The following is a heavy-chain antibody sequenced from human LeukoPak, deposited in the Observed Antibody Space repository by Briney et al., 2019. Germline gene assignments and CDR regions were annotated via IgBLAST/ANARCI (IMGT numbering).Heavy chain of an antibody. CDR3: ATRGRNYYDSSGYLNY. CDR1: GGTFSSYA. J-gene: IGHJ4*02. D-gene: IGHD3-22*01. V-gene: IGHV1-69*05. Sequence: SVKVSCKASGGTFSSYAISWVRQAPGQGLEWMGGIIPIFGTANYAQKFQGRVTITTDESTSTAYMELSSLRSEDTAVYYCATRGRNYYDSSGYLNYWGQGTLVTVSS. CDR2: IIPIFGTA.